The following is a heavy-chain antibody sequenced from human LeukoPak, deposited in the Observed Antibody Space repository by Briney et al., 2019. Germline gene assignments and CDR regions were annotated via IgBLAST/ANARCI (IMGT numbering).Heavy chain of an antibody. CDR3: VRATNGRQRFDL. J-gene: IGHJ3*01. CDR1: GFILNDCY. D-gene: IGHD2-8*01. Sequence: HAGGSLRLSCAASGFILNDCYMDWVRQAPGKGLEWVGRTRNIANSYTTEYAASVKGRFTVSRDESNNSLHLQMNSLKSEDTAVYYCVRATNGRQRFDLWGQGTTVTVSS. V-gene: IGHV3-72*01. CDR2: TRNIANSYTT.